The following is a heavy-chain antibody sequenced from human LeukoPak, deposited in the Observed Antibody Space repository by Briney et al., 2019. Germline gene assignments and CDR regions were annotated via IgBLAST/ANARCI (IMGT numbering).Heavy chain of an antibody. J-gene: IGHJ5*02. D-gene: IGHD4-17*01. Sequence: GGSLRLSCAASGFTFSSYAMNWVRQPPRKGMEWVSAMSGSGGSTYYADSVKGRLTISRDNSKNTLYLQMNSLRAEDTAVYYCAKGLLGDDYGDYGWFDPWGQGTLVTVSS. CDR3: AKGLLGDDYGDYGWFDP. V-gene: IGHV3-23*01. CDR2: MSGSGGST. CDR1: GFTFSSYA.